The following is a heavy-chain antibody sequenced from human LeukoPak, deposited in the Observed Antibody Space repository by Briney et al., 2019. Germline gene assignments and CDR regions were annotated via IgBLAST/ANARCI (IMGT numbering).Heavy chain of an antibody. V-gene: IGHV3-7*05. CDR3: VTGAYSFGF. D-gene: IGHD5-18*01. CDR2: INHDGREK. Sequence: GGSLRLSCAASGFTFSSHWMTWVRQAPGKGLEWVARINHDGREKYCVDSVEGRFTISRDNAKNSLYLQMYSLRAEDTAVYYCVTGAYSFGFWGQGTLVTVSS. CDR1: GFTFSSHW. J-gene: IGHJ4*02.